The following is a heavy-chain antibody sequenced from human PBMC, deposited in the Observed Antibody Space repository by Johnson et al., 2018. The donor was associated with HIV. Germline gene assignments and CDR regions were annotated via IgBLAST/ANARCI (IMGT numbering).Heavy chain of an antibody. CDR2: ISWNSGSI. D-gene: IGHD6-13*01. Sequence: VQLVESGGGVVQPGGSLRLSCAASGFTFSNYDMHWVRQAPGKGLEWVSGISWNSGSIDYADSVKGRFTISRDNSKNSLYLQMHRLRAEDTALYYCAKDNVDSSWYAGAFDIWGQGTMVTVSS. V-gene: IGHV3-9*01. CDR3: AKDNVDSSWYAGAFDI. J-gene: IGHJ3*02. CDR1: GFTFSNYD.